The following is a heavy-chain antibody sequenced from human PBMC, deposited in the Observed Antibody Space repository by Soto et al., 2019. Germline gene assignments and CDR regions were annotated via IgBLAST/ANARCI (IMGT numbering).Heavy chain of an antibody. Sequence: QVQLVQSGAEVKKPGASVKVSCKASGYTFSSYGISWVRQAPGQGLEWMGWISGYNANTKYAQKLQGRVTMTTDTSTSTVYRELRSLRFDDAAVYYCAGGNYYYDSSGYYTLDYWGQGTLVTVSS. CDR3: AGGNYYYDSSGYYTLDY. V-gene: IGHV1-18*01. CDR2: ISGYNANT. D-gene: IGHD3-22*01. CDR1: GYTFSSYG. J-gene: IGHJ4*02.